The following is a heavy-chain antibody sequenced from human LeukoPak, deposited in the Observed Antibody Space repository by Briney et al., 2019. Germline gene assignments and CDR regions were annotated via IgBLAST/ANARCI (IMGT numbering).Heavy chain of an antibody. J-gene: IGHJ6*03. V-gene: IGHV3-48*03. D-gene: IGHD3-10*01. Sequence: PGGSLRLSCVASGFTFSSYEMNWVRQAPGKGLEWVSYISSSGSTIYYADSVKGRFTISRDNAKNSLYLQMNSLRAEDTAVYYCARGGTYYYGSGSYRGPKNYYYYMDVWGKGTTVTISS. CDR3: ARGGTYYYGSGSYRGPKNYYYYMDV. CDR1: GFTFSSYE. CDR2: ISSSGSTI.